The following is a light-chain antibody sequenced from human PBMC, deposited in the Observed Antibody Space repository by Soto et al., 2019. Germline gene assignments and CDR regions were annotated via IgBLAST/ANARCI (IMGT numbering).Light chain of an antibody. CDR3: QQRSIWPPA. Sequence: EIVLTQSPGTLSLSPGERATLSCRSSQSVSSSYLAWYQQKPGQAPRLLIYDSSKRATDIPARFSGSGSGTDFTLTISSLEPEDFAVYYCQQRSIWPPAFGGGTKVEIK. V-gene: IGKV3D-20*02. CDR1: QSVSSSY. CDR2: DSS. J-gene: IGKJ4*01.